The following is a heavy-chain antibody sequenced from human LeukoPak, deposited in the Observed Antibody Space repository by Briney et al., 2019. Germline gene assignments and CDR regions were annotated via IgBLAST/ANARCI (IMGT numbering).Heavy chain of an antibody. D-gene: IGHD4-17*01. CDR3: TRVTTLTDYYYDY. V-gene: IGHV3-72*01. Sequence: GGSLRLSCAASGFTFSDHYMDWVRQAPGKGLEWVGRTRNKAKSYTTEYAASVKGRFTISRDGSKSSLYLQMKSLKTEDTAVYYCTRVTTLTDYYYDYWGQGALVTVSS. CDR2: TRNKAKSYTT. CDR1: GFTFSDHY. J-gene: IGHJ4*02.